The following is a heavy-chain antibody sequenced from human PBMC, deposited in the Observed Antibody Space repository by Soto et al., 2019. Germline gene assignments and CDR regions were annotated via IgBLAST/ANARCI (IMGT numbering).Heavy chain of an antibody. CDR3: ARGADGDY. CDR2: ISAYNGNT. V-gene: IGHV1-18*01. Sequence: QVQMVQSGAEVKKPGASVKVSCKTSGYIFTNYDITWVRQAPGQGLEWMGWISAYNGNTNYAQKLQDRVTMTTDTSTSTAYMEVRSLRSDDTVVYYCARGADGDYWGQGTLVIVSS. CDR1: GYIFTNYD. J-gene: IGHJ4*02. D-gene: IGHD6-25*01.